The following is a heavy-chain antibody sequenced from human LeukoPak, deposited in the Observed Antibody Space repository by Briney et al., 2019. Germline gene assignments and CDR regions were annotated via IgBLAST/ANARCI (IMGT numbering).Heavy chain of an antibody. V-gene: IGHV4-59*12. J-gene: IGHJ6*03. CDR2: IYYSGST. CDR1: GGSISSYY. D-gene: IGHD6-13*01. Sequence: SETLSLTCTVSGGSISSYYWSWIRQPPGKGLEWIGYIYYSGSTYYNPSLKSRVTISVDTSKNQFSLKLSSVTAADTAVYYCATPPYSSSWYGYYYYMDVGGKGPTVPVSS. CDR3: ATPPYSSSWYGYYYYMDV.